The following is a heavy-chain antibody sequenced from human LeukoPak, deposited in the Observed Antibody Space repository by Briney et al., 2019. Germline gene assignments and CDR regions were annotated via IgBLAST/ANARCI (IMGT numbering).Heavy chain of an antibody. Sequence: SETLSLTCAVSGYSISSGYYWGWIRPPPGKGLEWIGIIYHSGSTYYNPSLKSRVTISVDTSKNQFSLKLSSVTAADTAVYYCARQNQGYCSGGSCSDFDYWGQGTLVTVSS. CDR2: IYHSGST. CDR1: GYSISSGYY. CDR3: ARQNQGYCSGGSCSDFDY. V-gene: IGHV4-38-2*01. D-gene: IGHD2-15*01. J-gene: IGHJ4*02.